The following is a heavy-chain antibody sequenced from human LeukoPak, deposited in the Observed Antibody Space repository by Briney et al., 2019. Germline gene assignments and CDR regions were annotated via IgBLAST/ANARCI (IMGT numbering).Heavy chain of an antibody. Sequence: PSETLSLTCAVYGGSFSGYYWSWIRQPPGKGLEWIGEINHSGSTNYNPPLKSRVTISVDTSKNQFSLKLSSVTAADTAVYYCARTSGVDYCSSTSCYYNYWGQGTLVTVSS. D-gene: IGHD2-2*01. V-gene: IGHV4-34*01. CDR2: INHSGST. CDR3: ARTSGVDYCSSTSCYYNY. CDR1: GGSFSGYY. J-gene: IGHJ4*02.